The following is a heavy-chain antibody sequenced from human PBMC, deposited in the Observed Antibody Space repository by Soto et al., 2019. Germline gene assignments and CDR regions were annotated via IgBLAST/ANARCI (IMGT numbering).Heavy chain of an antibody. V-gene: IGHV1-18*01. Sequence: QVQLVQSGAEVKKTGASVKVSCKASGYTFTSYGICWVRQAPGQGLEWMGWISGYNGNTNYAQNLQGRVTMTTDTSTSTVYMELSSLRSDDTAVYYCARRCSSTRCLDLWGRGTRVIVSS. CDR2: ISGYNGNT. CDR3: ARRCSSTRCLDL. J-gene: IGHJ2*01. D-gene: IGHD2-2*01. CDR1: GYTFTSYG.